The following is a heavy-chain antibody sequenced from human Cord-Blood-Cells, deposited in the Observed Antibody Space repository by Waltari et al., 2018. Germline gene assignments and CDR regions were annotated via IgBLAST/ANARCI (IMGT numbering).Heavy chain of an antibody. CDR3: ARQWIDGSGSYDWVVGY. J-gene: IGHJ4*02. Sequence: EVQLVQSGAEVKKPGESLKISWKGSGYSFTSYWNGWVRQMLRKGLEWMGIIYPGDSDTRYSPSFQGQVTISADKSISTAYLQWSSLKASDTAMYYCARQWIDGSGSYDWVVGYWGQGTLVTVSS. V-gene: IGHV5-51*01. D-gene: IGHD3-10*01. CDR1: GYSFTSYW. CDR2: IYPGDSDT.